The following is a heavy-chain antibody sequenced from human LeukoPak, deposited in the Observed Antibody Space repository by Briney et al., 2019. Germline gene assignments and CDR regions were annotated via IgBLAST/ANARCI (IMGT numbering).Heavy chain of an antibody. D-gene: IGHD5-18*01. V-gene: IGHV4-39*01. CDR3: ARNIRGYSYGLPYYFDY. Sequence: PSETLSPTCTVSGGSISSSSYYWGWIRQPPGKGLEWIGSIYYSGSTYYNPSLKSRVTISVDTSKNQFSLKLSSVTAADTAVYYCARNIRGYSYGLPYYFDYWGQGTLVTVSS. J-gene: IGHJ4*02. CDR1: GGSISSSSYY. CDR2: IYYSGST.